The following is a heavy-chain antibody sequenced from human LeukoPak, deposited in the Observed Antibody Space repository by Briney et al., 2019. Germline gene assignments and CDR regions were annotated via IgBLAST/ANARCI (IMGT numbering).Heavy chain of an antibody. CDR1: GFTFSNAW. J-gene: IGHJ4*02. Sequence: GGSLRLSCAASGFTFSNAWMSWVRQAPGKGLERVGRIKSKTDGGTTDYAAPVKGRFTISRDDSKNTLYLQMNSLKTEDTAVYYCTAIRYCSSTSCYSWGQGTLVTVSS. V-gene: IGHV3-15*01. CDR3: TAIRYCSSTSCYS. D-gene: IGHD2-2*01. CDR2: IKSKTDGGTT.